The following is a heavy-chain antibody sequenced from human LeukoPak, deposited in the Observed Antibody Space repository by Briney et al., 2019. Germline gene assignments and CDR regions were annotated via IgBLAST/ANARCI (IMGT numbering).Heavy chain of an antibody. V-gene: IGHV1-58*01. CDR1: GFTFTSSA. J-gene: IGHJ3*02. D-gene: IGHD2-2*02. CDR3: AADSGYCSSTSCYSLAFDI. CDR2: IVVGSGNT. Sequence: ASVKVSCKASGFTFTSSAVQWVRQARGQRLEWIGWIVVGSGNTNYAQKFQERVTITRGMSTSTAYMELSSLRSEDTAVYYCAADSGYCSSTSCYSLAFDIWGQGTMVTVSS.